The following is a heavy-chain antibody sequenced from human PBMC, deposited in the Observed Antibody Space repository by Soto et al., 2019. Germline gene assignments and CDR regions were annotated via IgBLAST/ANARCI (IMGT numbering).Heavy chain of an antibody. CDR1: GFTFSSYA. Sequence: GGSLRLSCAASGFTFSSYAMSWARQAPGKGLEWVSAISGSGGSTYYADSVKGRFTISRDNSKNTLYLQMNSLRAEDTAVYYCAKDRQGYGYSYGNDAFDIWGQGTMVTVSS. V-gene: IGHV3-23*01. J-gene: IGHJ3*02. CDR3: AKDRQGYGYSYGNDAFDI. D-gene: IGHD5-18*01. CDR2: ISGSGGST.